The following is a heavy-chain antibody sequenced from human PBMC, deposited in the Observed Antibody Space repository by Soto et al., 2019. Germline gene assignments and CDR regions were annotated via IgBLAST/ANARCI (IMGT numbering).Heavy chain of an antibody. CDR2: ISSSGSTI. Sequence: EVQLVESGGGLVQPGGSLRLSCAASGFTFISYSMNWVRQAPGKGLEWVSYISSSGSTIYYADSVKGRFTIARDNAKNSLYLQMSSLRDEDTAVYYCARERPPGPYWGQGTLVTVSS. CDR1: GFTFISYS. J-gene: IGHJ4*02. V-gene: IGHV3-48*02. CDR3: ARERPPGPY.